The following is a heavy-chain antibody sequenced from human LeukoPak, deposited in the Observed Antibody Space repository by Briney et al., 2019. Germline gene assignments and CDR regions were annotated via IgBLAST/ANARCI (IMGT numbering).Heavy chain of an antibody. V-gene: IGHV3-21*01. CDR1: GFTFSSYS. J-gene: IGHJ6*02. D-gene: IGHD6-19*01. Sequence: GGSLRLSCAASGFTFSSYSMNWVRQAPGKGLEWVSSISSSSSYIYYADSVKGRFTISRDNAKNSLYLHMNSLRAEDTAVYYCARDLYSSGWYYGMDVWGQGTTVTVSS. CDR3: ARDLYSSGWYYGMDV. CDR2: ISSSSSYI.